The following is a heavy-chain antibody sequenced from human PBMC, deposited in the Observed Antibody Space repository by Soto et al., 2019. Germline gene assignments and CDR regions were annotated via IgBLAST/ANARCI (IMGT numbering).Heavy chain of an antibody. CDR3: ARHVYYDILTDVYYFDY. Sequence: SETLSLTCTVSGGSISSYYWSWIRQPPGKGLEWIGYIYYSGSTNYNPSLKSRVTISVDTSKNQFSLKLSSVTAADTAVYYCARHVYYDILTDVYYFDYWGQGTLVTVSS. CDR2: IYYSGST. D-gene: IGHD3-9*01. V-gene: IGHV4-59*08. CDR1: GGSISSYY. J-gene: IGHJ4*02.